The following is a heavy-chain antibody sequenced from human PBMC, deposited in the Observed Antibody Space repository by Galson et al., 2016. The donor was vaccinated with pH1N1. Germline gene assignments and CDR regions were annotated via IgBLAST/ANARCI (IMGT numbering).Heavy chain of an antibody. V-gene: IGHV3-66*02. CDR2: VYGDGRT. CDR1: GFSVSKNY. J-gene: IGHJ4*02. CDR3: ATRHSEDWGYN. Sequence: SLRLSCAVFGFSVSKNYMSWVRQAPGKGLEWVAVVYGDGRTFYGDSVKGRFTVSGDNWRNTVYLQMTSLRPEDTAVYFCATRHSEDWGYNWGKGTLVTVSS. D-gene: IGHD1-1*01.